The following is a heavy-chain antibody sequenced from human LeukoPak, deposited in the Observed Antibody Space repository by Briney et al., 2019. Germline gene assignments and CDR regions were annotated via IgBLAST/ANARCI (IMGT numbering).Heavy chain of an antibody. Sequence: PGRSLRLSCAASGFTFSSYAMTWVRQTPGKGLEWVSVISGGGDYTYYADSVKGRFTISRDNSKNTLYLQMNSLRAEDTAVYYCAKRDSGSWENWFDPWGQGTLVTVSS. V-gene: IGHV3-23*01. CDR2: ISGGGDYT. CDR1: GFTFSSYA. CDR3: AKRDSGSWENWFDP. D-gene: IGHD1-26*01. J-gene: IGHJ5*02.